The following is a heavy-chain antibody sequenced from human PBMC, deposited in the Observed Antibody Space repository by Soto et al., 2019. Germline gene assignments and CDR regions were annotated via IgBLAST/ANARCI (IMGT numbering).Heavy chain of an antibody. CDR1: GFTFSSYA. CDR2: ISGSGGST. Sequence: EVQLLESGGGLVQPGGSLRLSCAASGFTFSSYAMSWVRQAPGKGLEWVSAISGSGGSTYYADSMKGRFTISRDNSKNTLYLQMNSLRAEDTAVYYCAKHQTNYYYYYMDVWGKGTTVTVSS. CDR3: AKHQTNYYYYYMDV. V-gene: IGHV3-23*01. J-gene: IGHJ6*03.